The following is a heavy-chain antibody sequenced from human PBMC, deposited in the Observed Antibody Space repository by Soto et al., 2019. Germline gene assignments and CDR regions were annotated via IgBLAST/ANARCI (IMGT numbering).Heavy chain of an antibody. D-gene: IGHD3-9*01. V-gene: IGHV4-34*01. CDR3: ARGSVKDRFRRNILTGYYPFDY. J-gene: IGHJ4*02. CDR2: INHSGST. Sequence: SETLSLTCAVYGGSFSGYYWSWIRQPPGKGLEWIGEINHSGSTNYNPSLKSRVTISVDTSKNQFSLKLSSVTAADTAVYYCARGSVKDRFRRNILTGYYPFDYWGQGTLVTVSS. CDR1: GGSFSGYY.